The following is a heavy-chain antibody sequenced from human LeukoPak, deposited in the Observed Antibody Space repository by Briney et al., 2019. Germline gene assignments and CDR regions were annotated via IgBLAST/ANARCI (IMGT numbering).Heavy chain of an antibody. V-gene: IGHV4-59*01. CDR2: MFHSGSP. D-gene: IGHD2-2*01. CDR3: ARGSRYCSTTSCSSFDY. J-gene: IGHJ4*02. Sequence: PSETLSLTCTVSRGPISSYYWNWIRQSPRRGLEWIGYMFHSGSPNYNPSLKSRVAISIDTSKNQFSLKLSSVTAADTAVYYCARGSRYCSTTSCSSFDYWGQGTLVTVSS. CDR1: RGPISSYY.